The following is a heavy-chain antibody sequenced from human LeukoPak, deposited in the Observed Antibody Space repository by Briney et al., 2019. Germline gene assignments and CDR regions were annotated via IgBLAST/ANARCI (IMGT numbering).Heavy chain of an antibody. CDR1: GFTFDDYA. CDR2: ISWDGGST. J-gene: IGHJ4*02. V-gene: IGHV3-43D*03. D-gene: IGHD6-19*01. Sequence: GGSLRLSCAASGFTFDDYAMHWVRQAQGKGLEWVSLISWDGGSTYYADSVKGRFTISRDNSKNSLYLQMNSLRAEDTALYYCAKDIGSAVAGTFYFDYWGRGTLVTVSS. CDR3: AKDIGSAVAGTFYFDY.